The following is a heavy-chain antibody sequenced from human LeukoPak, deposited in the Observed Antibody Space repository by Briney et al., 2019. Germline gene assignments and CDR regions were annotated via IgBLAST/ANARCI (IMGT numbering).Heavy chain of an antibody. V-gene: IGHV4-30-4*01. CDR2: IYYSGST. CDR3: ATKSDDSSGYYYGMDV. CDR1: GGSISSGDYY. Sequence: SETLSLTCTVSGGSISSGDYYWSWIRQHPGKGLEWIGYIYYSGSTYYNPSLKSRVTISVDTSKNQFSLKLSSVTAADTAVYYCATKSDDSSGYYYGMDVWGQGTTVTVSS. J-gene: IGHJ6*02. D-gene: IGHD3-22*01.